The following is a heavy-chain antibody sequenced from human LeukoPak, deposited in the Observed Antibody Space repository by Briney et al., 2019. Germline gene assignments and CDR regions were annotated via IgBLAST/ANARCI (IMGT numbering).Heavy chain of an antibody. V-gene: IGHV3-48*03. D-gene: IGHD3-10*01. CDR3: ERDRFGEFTVDY. J-gene: IGHJ4*02. CDR2: ISSSGSTI. Sequence: GGSLRLSCAASGFTFSSYEMNWVRQAPGKGLEWVSYISSSGSTIYYADSVKGRFTISRDNAKNSLYLQMNSLRAEDTAVYYCERDRFGEFTVDYWGQGTLVTVSS. CDR1: GFTFSSYE.